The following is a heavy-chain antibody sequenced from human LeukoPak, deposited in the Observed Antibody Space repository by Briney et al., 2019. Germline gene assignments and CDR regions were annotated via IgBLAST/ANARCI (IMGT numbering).Heavy chain of an antibody. Sequence: SVKVSCKASGGTFSSYAISWVRQAPGQGLEWMGRIIPILGIANYAQKFQGRVTITADKSTSTAYMEMSSLRAEDTAVYYCARESEGTAIQIYFDYWGQGTLVTVSS. D-gene: IGHD2-21*02. J-gene: IGHJ4*02. CDR1: GGTFSSYA. CDR2: IIPILGIA. CDR3: ARESEGTAIQIYFDY. V-gene: IGHV1-69*04.